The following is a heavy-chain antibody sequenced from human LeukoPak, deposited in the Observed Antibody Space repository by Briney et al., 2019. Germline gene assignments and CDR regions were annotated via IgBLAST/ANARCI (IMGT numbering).Heavy chain of an antibody. D-gene: IGHD1-26*01. CDR3: ARMGRREPVDY. Sequence: SETLSLTCAVSGYSISSGYYWGWIRQPPGKGLEWIGSIYHSGSTYYNPSLKSRVTVEDTSKNQFSLKLSSVTAADTAMYYCARMGRREPVDYWGQGILVTVSS. V-gene: IGHV4-38-2*01. CDR2: IYHSGST. J-gene: IGHJ4*02. CDR1: GYSISSGYY.